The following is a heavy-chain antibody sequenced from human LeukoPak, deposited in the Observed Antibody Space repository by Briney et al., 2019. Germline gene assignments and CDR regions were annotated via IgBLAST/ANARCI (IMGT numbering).Heavy chain of an antibody. CDR2: IYYSGST. V-gene: IGHV4-59*01. J-gene: IGHJ4*02. D-gene: IGHD3-22*01. Sequence: PSETLSLTCTVSGGSISSYYWSWIRQPPGKGLEWIGYIYYSGSTNYNPSLKSRVTISVDTSKNQFSLKLSSVTAADTAVYYCARYYYDSSGYPGNFDYGGQGPLVTVSS. CDR3: ARYYYDSSGYPGNFDY. CDR1: GGSISSYY.